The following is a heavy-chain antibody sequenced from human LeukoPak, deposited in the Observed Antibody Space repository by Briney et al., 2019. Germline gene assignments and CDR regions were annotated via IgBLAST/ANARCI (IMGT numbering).Heavy chain of an antibody. Sequence: GESLKISCKGSGYSFTSYWIGWVRQLPGKGLEWMGIIYPGDSDTRYSPSFQGHVTISADKSISTAYLQWSSLKASDTAMYYCARHGTSGYYYYGMDVWGQGTTVTVSS. CDR2: IYPGDSDT. D-gene: IGHD1-14*01. CDR1: GYSFTSYW. J-gene: IGHJ6*02. V-gene: IGHV5-51*01. CDR3: ARHGTSGYYYYGMDV.